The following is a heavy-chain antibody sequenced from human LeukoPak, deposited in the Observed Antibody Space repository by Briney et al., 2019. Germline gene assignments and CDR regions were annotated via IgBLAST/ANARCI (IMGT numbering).Heavy chain of an antibody. Sequence: GGSLRLSCAASGFTFSNAWMSWVRQAPGRGLEWVSVIGRSGDNTYYADSVKGRFTISRDNSKNTLYLQMNSLRAEDTAVYYCARGGITMVRGTWLDAFDIWGQGTMVTVSS. V-gene: IGHV3-66*02. D-gene: IGHD3-10*01. CDR3: ARGGITMVRGTWLDAFDI. CDR1: GFTFSNAW. CDR2: IGRSGDNT. J-gene: IGHJ3*02.